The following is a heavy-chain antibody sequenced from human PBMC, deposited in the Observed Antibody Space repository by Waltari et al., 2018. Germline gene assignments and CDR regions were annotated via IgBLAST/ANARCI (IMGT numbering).Heavy chain of an antibody. CDR1: GDSISSSSYY. CDR3: VRHARTTSGGKHFDH. Sequence: QLQLQESGPGLVKASETLSPTCTVSGDSISSSSYYWGWVRQPPGKGLEWIGNMYYSGRTYYNPALKGRVTISGDTSKSQFSLKLSSVTAADTSMYYCVRHARTTSGGKHFDHWGQGMLVTVSP. V-gene: IGHV4-39*01. CDR2: MYYSGRT. D-gene: IGHD2-15*01. J-gene: IGHJ4*02.